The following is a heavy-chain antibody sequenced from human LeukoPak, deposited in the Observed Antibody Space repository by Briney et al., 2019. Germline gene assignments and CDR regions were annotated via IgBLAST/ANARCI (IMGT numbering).Heavy chain of an antibody. V-gene: IGHV3-66*01. Sequence: GGSLRLSCAASGFTVSSNYMSWVRQAPGKGLEWVSVIYSGGSTYYADSVKGRFTISRDNAKNSLYLQLNSLRAEDTAVYYCAREGVTAAADYWGQGTLVTVSS. J-gene: IGHJ4*02. CDR2: IYSGGST. CDR3: AREGVTAAADY. CDR1: GFTVSSNY. D-gene: IGHD6-13*01.